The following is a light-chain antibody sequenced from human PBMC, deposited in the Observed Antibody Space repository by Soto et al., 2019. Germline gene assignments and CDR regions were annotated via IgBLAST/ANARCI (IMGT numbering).Light chain of an antibody. CDR3: HQYVSSPLT. CDR1: QSVNSNL. V-gene: IGKV3-20*01. CDR2: DAS. Sequence: EIVLTQSPGTLSLSPGEGATVSCRASQSVNSNLLAWFQQKPGKAPRLLIHDASRRATGIPDRFSGSGSGTDFTLSISRLEPEDFAVYYCHQYVSSPLTFGQGTKLEIK. J-gene: IGKJ2*01.